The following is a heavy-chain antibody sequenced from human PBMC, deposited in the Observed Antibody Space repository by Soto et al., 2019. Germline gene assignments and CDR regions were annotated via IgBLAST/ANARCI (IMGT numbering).Heavy chain of an antibody. D-gene: IGHD3-22*01. CDR1: GFTFSSYA. CDR3: AKEERWYYDSSGSPR. CDR2: ISGSGGST. Sequence: EVQLLESGGGLVQPGGSLRLSCAASGFTFSSYAMSCVRQAPGKGLEWVSAISGSGGSTNYADSVKGRFTISRDNSKTTLYLQMNSLRAEDTAVYYCAKEERWYYDSSGSPRWGQGTLVTVSS. V-gene: IGHV3-23*01. J-gene: IGHJ4*02.